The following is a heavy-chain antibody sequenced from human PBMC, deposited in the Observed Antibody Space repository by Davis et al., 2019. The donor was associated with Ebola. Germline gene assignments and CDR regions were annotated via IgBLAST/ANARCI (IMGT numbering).Heavy chain of an antibody. CDR2: IWYDGSNK. CDR3: ARDRSIVVVPAANYGMDV. J-gene: IGHJ6*02. Sequence: GESLKISCAASGFTFSSYGMHWVRQAPGKGLEWVAVIWYDGSNKYYADSVKGRFTISRDNSKNTLYLQMNSLRAEDTAVYYCARDRSIVVVPAANYGMDVWGQGTTVTVSS. V-gene: IGHV3-33*01. D-gene: IGHD2-2*01. CDR1: GFTFSSYG.